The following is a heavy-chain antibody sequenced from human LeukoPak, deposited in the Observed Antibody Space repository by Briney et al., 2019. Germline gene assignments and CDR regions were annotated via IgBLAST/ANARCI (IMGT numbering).Heavy chain of an antibody. V-gene: IGHV4-34*01. CDR3: ASRNSTVTTCDY. CDR2: INHSGST. CDR1: GGSFSGYY. Sequence: SETLSLTCAVYGGSFSGYYWSWIRQPPGKGLEWIGVINHSGSTNYNPSLKSRVTISVDTSKNQFSLKLSSVTAADTAVYYCASRNSTVTTCDYWGQGTLVTVSS. J-gene: IGHJ4*02. D-gene: IGHD4-17*01.